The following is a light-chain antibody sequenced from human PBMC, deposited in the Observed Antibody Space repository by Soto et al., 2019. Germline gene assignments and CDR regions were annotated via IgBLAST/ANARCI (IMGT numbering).Light chain of an antibody. CDR3: SSYRSTTTYV. CDR2: DDD. Sequence: QTVVTQPPSVSSAPGQKVTISCSGSSSNIGDDYVSWYQQFPGKAPRLLIYDDDKRPSGIPDRFSGSKSGNTASLTISGLQAEDEADYYCSSYRSTTTYVFGTGTKLTVL. J-gene: IGLJ1*01. V-gene: IGLV1-51*01. CDR1: SSNIGDDY.